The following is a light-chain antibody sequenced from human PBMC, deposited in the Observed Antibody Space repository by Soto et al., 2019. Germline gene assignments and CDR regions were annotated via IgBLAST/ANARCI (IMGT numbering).Light chain of an antibody. CDR2: GAS. Sequence: IVLPQSPATLSVSPGERATLSCRASQSVSNNLAWYQQKPGQAHRLLIYGASSRPTGIPDRFSGSGSGTDFTLTIRRLEPEDFAVYYCQQYGSSALTVGGGTKV. V-gene: IGKV3-20*01. J-gene: IGKJ4*01. CDR3: QQYGSSALT. CDR1: QSVSNN.